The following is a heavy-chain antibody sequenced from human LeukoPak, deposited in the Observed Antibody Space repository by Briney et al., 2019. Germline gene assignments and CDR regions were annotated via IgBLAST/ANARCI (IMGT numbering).Heavy chain of an antibody. J-gene: IGHJ5*02. CDR1: GYSISSGYY. V-gene: IGHV4-38-2*01. CDR3: ASDSWGGYYMGNWFDP. CDR2: IYHSGST. Sequence: PSETLSLTCAVSGYSISSGYYWGWIRQPPGKGLEWIGSIYHSGSTYYNPSLKSRVTISVDTSKNQFSLKLSSVTAADTAVYYCASDSWGGYYMGNWFDPWGQGTLVTVSS. D-gene: IGHD3-3*01.